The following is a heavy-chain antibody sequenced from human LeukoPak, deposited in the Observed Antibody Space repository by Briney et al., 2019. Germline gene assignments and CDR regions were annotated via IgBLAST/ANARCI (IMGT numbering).Heavy chain of an antibody. D-gene: IGHD3-9*01. CDR3: GSGCYDILTGSSPWVG. CDR2: IYYSEST. CDR1: GGSISSYY. V-gene: IGHV4-59*01. J-gene: IGHJ4*02. Sequence: AAETQSLTCTVSGGSISSYYWSWTRQPPGKGLEWIGYIYYSESTSYNPSRKSRVTISVGPSKNQFSLKLSSVTAAETAVYYCGSGCYDILTGSSPWVGWGQGTLVTVSS.